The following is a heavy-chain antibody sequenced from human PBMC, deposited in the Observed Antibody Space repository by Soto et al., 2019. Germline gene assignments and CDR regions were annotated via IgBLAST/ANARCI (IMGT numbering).Heavy chain of an antibody. CDR2: MIPNSGNT. J-gene: IGHJ5*02. D-gene: IGHD2-15*01. CDR1: GDTFTSYE. V-gene: IGHV1-8*01. Sequence: QVQLVQSGAEVKKPGASVKVSCKASGDTFTSYEINWVRQATGQGLEWMGWMIPNSGNTGYAQKFQGRVTMTRNTSISTGYMELSSLRSEDTAVYYCARLGYCSGGSCRRGNWFDPWGQGTLVTVSS. CDR3: ARLGYCSGGSCRRGNWFDP.